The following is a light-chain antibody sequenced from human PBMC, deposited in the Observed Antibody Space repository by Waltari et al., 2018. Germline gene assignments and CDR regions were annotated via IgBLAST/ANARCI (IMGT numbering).Light chain of an antibody. J-gene: IGKJ3*01. CDR3: HQYNNWPPV. CDR1: QSVSSD. Sequence: EIVMTQSPTTLSVSPGERATLSCRASQSVSSDLAWYQQKPGQAPRLLISGASTRATGIPARFSGSGSGTDFTLTISSMQSEDFALYYCHQYNNWPPVFGPGTTVDIK. CDR2: GAS. V-gene: IGKV3-15*01.